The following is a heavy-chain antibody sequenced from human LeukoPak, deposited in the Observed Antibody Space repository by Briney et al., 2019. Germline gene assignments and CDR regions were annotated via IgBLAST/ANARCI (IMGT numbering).Heavy chain of an antibody. CDR3: ARETLRWMDY. J-gene: IGHJ4*02. Sequence: PGTSLTLSCAASGVTFSSYATHWVRQAPSKWLEWVAVISYDGSNKYYADSVKGRFTISRDNSKNTLYLQMNSLRAEDTAVYYCARETLRWMDYWGQGTLVTVSS. D-gene: IGHD4-23*01. V-gene: IGHV3-30*11. CDR1: GVTFSSYA. CDR2: ISYDGSNK.